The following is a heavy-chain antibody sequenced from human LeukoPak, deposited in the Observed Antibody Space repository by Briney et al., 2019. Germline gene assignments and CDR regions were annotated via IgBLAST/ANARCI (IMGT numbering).Heavy chain of an antibody. Sequence: GASVKVSCKASGYTFTAYYMAWVRQSPGQGLEWMGRINPNSGGTNYAQKLQGRVTMTTDTSTSTAYMELRSLRSDDTAVYYCARRYCSGGSCYSGPNWFDPWGQGTLVTLSS. CDR2: INPNSGGT. D-gene: IGHD2-15*01. J-gene: IGHJ5*02. CDR1: GYTFTAYY. CDR3: ARRYCSGGSCYSGPNWFDP. V-gene: IGHV1-2*06.